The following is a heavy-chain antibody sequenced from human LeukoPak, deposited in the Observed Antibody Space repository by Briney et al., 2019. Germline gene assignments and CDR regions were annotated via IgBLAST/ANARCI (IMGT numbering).Heavy chain of an antibody. CDR2: INPNSGGT. Sequence: ASVKVSCKASGYTFTGYYMHWVRQAPGQGLEWMGWINPNSGGTNYAQKFQGRVTITTDESTSTAYMELSSLRSEDTAVYYCASLGRWGPTSIAARPPAEYFQHWGQGTLVTVSS. J-gene: IGHJ1*01. CDR3: ASLGRWGPTSIAARPPAEYFQH. V-gene: IGHV1-2*02. CDR1: GYTFTGYY. D-gene: IGHD6-6*01.